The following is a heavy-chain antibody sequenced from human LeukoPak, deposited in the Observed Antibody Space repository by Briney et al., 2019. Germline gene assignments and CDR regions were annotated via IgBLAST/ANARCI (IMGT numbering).Heavy chain of an antibody. CDR2: ISSSSSYI. J-gene: IGHJ4*02. D-gene: IGHD2-2*02. V-gene: IGHV3-21*01. Sequence: PGGSLRLSRAASGFTLSSYSMNWVRPAPGKGLEWVSSISSSSSYIYYADSVKGRFTISRDNAKNSLYLQMNSLRAEDTAVYYCARDWRYCSSTSCYNDYWGQGTLVTVSS. CDR3: ARDWRYCSSTSCYNDY. CDR1: GFTLSSYS.